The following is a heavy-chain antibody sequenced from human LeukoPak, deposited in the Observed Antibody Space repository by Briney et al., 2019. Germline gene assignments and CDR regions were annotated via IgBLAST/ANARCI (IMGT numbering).Heavy chain of an antibody. CDR2: TYYRSKWYN. CDR1: VDSVSSNSAA. CDR3: ARTTVMVAGTGSYYGMDV. J-gene: IGHJ6*02. D-gene: IGHD6-19*01. Sequence: SQTLSLTCAISVDSVSSNSAACGSIRQSASRWREWLERTYYRSKWYNDYAVSVKSRITINPNTSKHQFSLQMNSVTPEDTAVYYCARTTVMVAGTGSYYGMDVWGQGTTVNVSS. V-gene: IGHV6-1*01.